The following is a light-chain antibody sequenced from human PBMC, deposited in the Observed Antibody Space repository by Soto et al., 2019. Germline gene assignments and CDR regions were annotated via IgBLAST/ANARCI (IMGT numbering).Light chain of an antibody. CDR2: GAF. J-gene: IGKJ3*01. CDR1: QSVSSDY. V-gene: IGKV3-20*01. Sequence: EIVLTQSPGTLSLSPGERATLSCRASQSVSSDYLAWYRQKPGQAPRLLIYGAFRRATGIPDRFSGSGSGTDFTLTIDRLEPEDFAVYYCQQYGSSPITFGPGTKVDI. CDR3: QQYGSSPIT.